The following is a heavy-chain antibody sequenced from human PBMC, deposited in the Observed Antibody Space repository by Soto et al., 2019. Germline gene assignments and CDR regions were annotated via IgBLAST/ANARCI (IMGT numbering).Heavy chain of an antibody. Sequence: GGSLRLSCAVSGFTFSDHYLDWVRQAPGKGLEWVGRSTNKANSYTTEYAASVKGRFTISRDDSENSLYLQMNSLKTDDTAVYYCVRGFRSFDSWGQGTLVTVSS. CDR2: STNKANSYTT. CDR3: VRGFRSFDS. CDR1: GFTFSDHY. J-gene: IGHJ5*01. V-gene: IGHV3-72*01.